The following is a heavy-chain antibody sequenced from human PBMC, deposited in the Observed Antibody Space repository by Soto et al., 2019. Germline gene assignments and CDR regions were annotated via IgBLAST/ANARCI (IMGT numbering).Heavy chain of an antibody. J-gene: IGHJ5*02. CDR2: INPSGGST. V-gene: IGHV1-46*01. CDR1: GYTFTGYY. CDR3: ARDLGRCSSSSCYNWFDP. Sequence: ASVKVSCKASGYTFTGYYIHWVRQAPGQGLEWMGIINPSGGSTSYAQKFQGRVTMTRDTSTSTVYMELSSLRSEDTAVYYCARDLGRCSSSSCYNWFDPWGQVTLVTVSS. D-gene: IGHD2-2*01.